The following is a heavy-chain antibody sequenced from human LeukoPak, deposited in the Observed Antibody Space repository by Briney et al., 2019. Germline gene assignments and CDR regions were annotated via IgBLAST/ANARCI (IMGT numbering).Heavy chain of an antibody. D-gene: IGHD3-10*01. Sequence: PSETLSLTCTVSGGSISSSSYYWGWIRQPPGKGLEWIGSIYYSGSTYYNLSLKSRVTISVDTSKNQFSLKLSSVTAADTAVYYCARVPITMVRGVTPLFDIRGQGTMVTVSS. J-gene: IGHJ3*02. CDR2: IYYSGST. V-gene: IGHV4-39*07. CDR3: ARVPITMVRGVTPLFDI. CDR1: GGSISSSSYY.